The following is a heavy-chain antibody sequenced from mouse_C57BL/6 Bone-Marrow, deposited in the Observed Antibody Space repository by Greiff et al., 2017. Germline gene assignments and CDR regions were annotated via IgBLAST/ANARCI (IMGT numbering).Heavy chain of an antibody. CDR2: ISSGGSHT. V-gene: IGHV5-6*01. Sequence: EVQLVESGGDLVKPGGSLKLSCAASGFTFSSYGMSWVRQTPDKRLEWVATISSGGSHTYYPDSVKGRFTISRDNAKNTLYLQMSSLKSEDTAMYYCARQGYYGSSYDYAMDYWGQGTSVTVSS. CDR3: ARQGYYGSSYDYAMDY. CDR1: GFTFSSYG. J-gene: IGHJ4*01. D-gene: IGHD1-1*01.